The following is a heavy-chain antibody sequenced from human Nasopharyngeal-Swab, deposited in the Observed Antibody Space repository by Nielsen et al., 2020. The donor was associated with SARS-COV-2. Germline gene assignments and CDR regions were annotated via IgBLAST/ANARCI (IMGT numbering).Heavy chain of an antibody. Sequence: SETLSLTCTVSGGSISSSSYYWGWIRQPPGKGLEWIGSIYYSGSTYYNPSLKSRVTISVDTSKNQFSLKLSSVTAADMAVYYCARISGWSGYYLYYYYYMDVWGKGTTVTVSS. D-gene: IGHD3-3*01. V-gene: IGHV4-39*07. CDR2: IYYSGST. J-gene: IGHJ6*03. CDR1: GGSISSSSYY. CDR3: ARISGWSGYYLYYYYYMDV.